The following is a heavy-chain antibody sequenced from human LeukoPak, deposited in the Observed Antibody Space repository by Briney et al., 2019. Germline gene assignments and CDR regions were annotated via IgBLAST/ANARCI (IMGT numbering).Heavy chain of an antibody. CDR1: GFTFSSYE. V-gene: IGHV3-48*03. J-gene: IGHJ4*02. CDR2: ISSSGSTI. Sequence: GGSLRLSCAASGFTFSSYEMNWVRQAPGKGLEWVSYISSSGSTIYYADSVKGRFTISRDNAKNSLYLQMNSLRAEDTAVYYCAKESLRGHSYGFDNWGQGTLVTVSS. CDR3: AKESLRGHSYGFDN. D-gene: IGHD5-18*01.